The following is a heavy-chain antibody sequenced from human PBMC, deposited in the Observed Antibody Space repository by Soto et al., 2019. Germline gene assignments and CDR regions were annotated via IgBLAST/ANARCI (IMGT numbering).Heavy chain of an antibody. CDR2: IKQDGSEK. Sequence: EVQLVESGGGLVQPGGSLRLSCAASGFTFSGYWMSWVRQAPGKGLEWVANIKQDGSEKYYVDFVKGRFTISRDNAKNSLYLLMNSLRAEDTAVYYCAKNNRYCSSTICFVFDYWGQGTLVTVSS. CDR3: AKNNRYCSSTICFVFDY. D-gene: IGHD2-2*01. J-gene: IGHJ4*02. CDR1: GFTFSGYW. V-gene: IGHV3-7*01.